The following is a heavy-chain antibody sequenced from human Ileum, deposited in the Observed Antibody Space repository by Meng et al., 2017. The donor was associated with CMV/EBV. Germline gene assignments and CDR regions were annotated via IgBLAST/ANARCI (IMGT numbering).Heavy chain of an antibody. Sequence: QLQPQGPGPGLVKPSETLSLPCTVSGGSISSPPYFWGWIRQPPGKGLEWIATISYSGNTYYNPSLKSPVTISLDTSKNQFSLKLTSVTAADTAVYYCAREPPSGQQLDWGQGTLVTVSS. J-gene: IGHJ4*02. CDR1: GGSISSPPYF. CDR2: ISYSGNT. CDR3: AREPPSGQQLD. V-gene: IGHV4-39*07. D-gene: IGHD6-13*01.